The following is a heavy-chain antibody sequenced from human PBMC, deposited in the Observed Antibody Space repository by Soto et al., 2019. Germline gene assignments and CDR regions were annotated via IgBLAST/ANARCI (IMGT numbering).Heavy chain of an antibody. CDR2: IYYSGRT. CDR3: ARWWSGSRQGFDP. Sequence: QVQLQESGPGLVKPSQTLSLTCTVSGGSISSGDYYWSWIRQHPGKGLEWIGYIYYSGRTYYNPSLKRRVTTSVDTSKNKFSLKQSSVRAADTAVYYGARWWSGSRQGFDPWGQGTLVTVSS. J-gene: IGHJ5*02. CDR1: GGSISSGDYY. V-gene: IGHV4-31*03. D-gene: IGHD3-3*01.